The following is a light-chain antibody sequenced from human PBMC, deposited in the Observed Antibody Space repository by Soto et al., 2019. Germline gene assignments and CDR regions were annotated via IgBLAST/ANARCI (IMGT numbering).Light chain of an antibody. CDR1: QSVSSY. CDR2: DAS. CDR3: QQRSNWQPWT. Sequence: EIVLTQSPATLSLSPGERATLSCRASQSVSSYLAWYKQKPGQAPRLLIYDASNRATGIPARFSGSGSGTDFTLTISSLEPEDFAVYYCQQRSNWQPWTFGQGTKVEIK. J-gene: IGKJ1*01. V-gene: IGKV3-11*01.